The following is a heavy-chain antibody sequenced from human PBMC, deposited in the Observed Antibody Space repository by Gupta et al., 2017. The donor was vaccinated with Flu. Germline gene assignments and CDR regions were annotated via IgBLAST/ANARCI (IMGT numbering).Heavy chain of an antibody. CDR3: ASYRRIKVPGEASDY. V-gene: IGHV1-69-2*01. J-gene: IGHJ4*02. CDR2: IDPEDPEP. D-gene: IGHD6-19*01. Sequence: QAPGKGLEWMGLIDPEDPEPVYADRFQGRITITAETSFGTAYMELSGLSSSDTAVYYCASYRRIKVPGEASDYWGRGTLVTVSS.